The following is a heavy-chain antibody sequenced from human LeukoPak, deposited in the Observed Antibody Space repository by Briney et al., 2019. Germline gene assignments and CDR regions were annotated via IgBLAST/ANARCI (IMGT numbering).Heavy chain of an antibody. CDR2: ISYSGST. CDR1: GGSIRSYY. D-gene: IGHD6-19*01. CDR3: ARDMIMTVAAPPFDY. V-gene: IGHV4-59*12. Sequence: PSETLSLTCTVSGGSIRSYYWSWIRQPPGKGLEWIGYISYSGSTNYNASLESRVTMSVDTSKNQFSLKLSSVTAADTAVYYCARDMIMTVAAPPFDYWGQGTLVTVSS. J-gene: IGHJ4*02.